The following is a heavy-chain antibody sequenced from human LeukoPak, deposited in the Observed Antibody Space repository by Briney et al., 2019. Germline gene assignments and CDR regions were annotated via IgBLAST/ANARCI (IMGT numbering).Heavy chain of an antibody. J-gene: IGHJ4*02. CDR2: TSGSGDST. CDR3: AQHDQHTGYDILTGFNT. CDR1: GSTFSNYA. Sequence: PGGSPRLSCAASGSTFSNYAMSWVRQAPGKGLEWVSATSGSGDSTYYADSVKGRFTISRDNSKNTLYLQMNSLRAEDMAVYYCAQHDQHTGYDILTGFNTWGQGTLVTVSS. V-gene: IGHV3-23*01. D-gene: IGHD3-9*01.